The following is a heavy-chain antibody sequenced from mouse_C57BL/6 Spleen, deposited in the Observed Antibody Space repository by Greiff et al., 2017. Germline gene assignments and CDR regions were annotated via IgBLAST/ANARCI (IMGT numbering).Heavy chain of an antibody. D-gene: IGHD1-1*01. J-gene: IGHJ3*01. CDR2: ISSGSSTI. CDR1: GFTFSDYG. Sequence: DVKLVESGGGLVKPGGSLKLSCAASGFTFSDYGMHWVRQAPEKGLEWVAYISSGSSTIYYADTVKGRFTISRGNAKNTLFLQMTSLRSEDTAMYYCAREGLPRGSSYAFAYWGQGTLVTVSA. V-gene: IGHV5-17*01. CDR3: AREGLPRGSSYAFAY.